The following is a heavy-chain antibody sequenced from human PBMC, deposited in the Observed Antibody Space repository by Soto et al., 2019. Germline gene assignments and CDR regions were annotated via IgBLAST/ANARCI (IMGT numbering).Heavy chain of an antibody. CDR2: IIPILGIA. CDR3: ARGLEMAPFAFDI. Sequence: QVQLVQSGAEVKKPGSSVKVSCKASGGTFSSYTISWVRQAPGQGLEWMGRIIPILGIANYAQKFQVRVTITADKSTSTAYMELSSLRSEDTAVYYCARGLEMAPFAFDIWGQGTMVTVSS. CDR1: GGTFSSYT. V-gene: IGHV1-69*02. J-gene: IGHJ3*02. D-gene: IGHD5-12*01.